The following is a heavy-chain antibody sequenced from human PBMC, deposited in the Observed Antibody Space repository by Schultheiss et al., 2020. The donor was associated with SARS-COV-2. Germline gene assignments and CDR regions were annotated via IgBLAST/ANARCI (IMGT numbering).Heavy chain of an antibody. Sequence: SQTLSLTCTVSGGSISSSSYYWGWIRQPPGKGLEWIGEINHSGSTNYNPSLKSRVTISVDTSKNQFSLKLSSVTAADTAVYYCARGGYCSSTSCQNWFDPWGQGTLVTVSS. CDR1: GGSISSSSYY. V-gene: IGHV4-39*07. CDR2: INHSGST. J-gene: IGHJ5*02. D-gene: IGHD2-2*01. CDR3: ARGGYCSSTSCQNWFDP.